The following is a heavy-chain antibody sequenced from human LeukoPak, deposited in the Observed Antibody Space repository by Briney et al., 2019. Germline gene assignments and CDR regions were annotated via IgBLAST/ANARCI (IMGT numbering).Heavy chain of an antibody. D-gene: IGHD1-26*01. CDR3: AAALRELVGAMPFDY. Sequence: ASVKVSCKASGFTFTSSAVQWVRQARGQRLEWIGWIVVGSGNTNYAQKFQERVTITRDMSTSTAYMELSSLRSEDTAVYYCAAALRELVGAMPFDYWGQGTLVTVSS. V-gene: IGHV1-58*01. J-gene: IGHJ4*02. CDR1: GFTFTSSA. CDR2: IVVGSGNT.